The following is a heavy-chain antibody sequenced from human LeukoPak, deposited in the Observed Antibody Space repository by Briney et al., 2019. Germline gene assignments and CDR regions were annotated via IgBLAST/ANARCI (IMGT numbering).Heavy chain of an antibody. V-gene: IGHV3-48*03. CDR1: GFTFSSYE. D-gene: IGHD6-19*01. CDR2: VSSSGSAI. J-gene: IGHJ4*02. Sequence: GGSLRLSCAASGFTFSSYEMNWVRQAPGKGLEWVSKVSSSGSAIYYADSVKGRFTISRDNAKSTLYLQMNSLRAEDTAVYYCARGGSLGYWGQGTLVTVSS. CDR3: ARGGSLGY.